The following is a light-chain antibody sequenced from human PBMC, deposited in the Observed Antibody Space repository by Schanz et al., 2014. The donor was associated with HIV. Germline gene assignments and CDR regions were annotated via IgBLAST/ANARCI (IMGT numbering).Light chain of an antibody. V-gene: IGKV1-6*02. Sequence: IQMTQSPSSLSASVGDRVTITCQASQDITSYLCWYQQRPGRAPRLLIYDASILQAGVPSRFSARGSGTDFTLTISSLQPEDFGTYYCLQDYNYPFTFGPGTKVEIK. CDR3: LQDYNYPFT. J-gene: IGKJ3*01. CDR1: QDITSY. CDR2: DAS.